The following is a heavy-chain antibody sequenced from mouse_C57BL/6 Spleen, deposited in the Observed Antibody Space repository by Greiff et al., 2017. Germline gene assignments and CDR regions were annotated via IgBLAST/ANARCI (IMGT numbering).Heavy chain of an antibody. V-gene: IGHV1-64*01. Sequence: QVQLQQPGAELVKPGASVKLSCKASGYTFTSYWMHWVKQRPGQGLEWIGMINPNSGSTNYNEKFKSKATLTVDKSSSTAYMQLRSLTSEDSAVYYCARSGNQGAMDYWGQGTSVTVSS. CDR1: GYTFTSYW. CDR2: INPNSGST. J-gene: IGHJ4*01. D-gene: IGHD2-1*01. CDR3: ARSGNQGAMDY.